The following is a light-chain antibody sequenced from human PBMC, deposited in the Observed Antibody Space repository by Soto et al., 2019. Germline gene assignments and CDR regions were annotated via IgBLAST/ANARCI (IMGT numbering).Light chain of an antibody. V-gene: IGKV1D-16*01. CDR3: QQYYTYPIP. CDR2: TVS. Sequence: IAVTQSTYSLSASVGDRVTITCRASQDIGTWLAWYQQKPEKAPKSLIYTVSTLQSGVPSRFSGSGSGTEFSLTISSLQPEDFATYYCQQYYTYPIPFGQGTRLAIK. J-gene: IGKJ5*01. CDR1: QDIGTW.